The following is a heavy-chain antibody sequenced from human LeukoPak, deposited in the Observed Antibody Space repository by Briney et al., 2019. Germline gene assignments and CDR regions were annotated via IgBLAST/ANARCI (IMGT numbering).Heavy chain of an antibody. CDR2: ISGSGGST. J-gene: IGHJ4*02. CDR3: AKRMPISPGSFDY. V-gene: IGHV3-23*01. D-gene: IGHD1-14*01. Sequence: PGGSLRLSCAASGFTFSSYAMNWVRQAPGKGLEWVSAISGSGGSTYYADSVKGRFTISRDNSKNTLHLQMNSLRAEDTAVYYCAKRMPISPGSFDYWGQGTLVTVST. CDR1: GFTFSSYA.